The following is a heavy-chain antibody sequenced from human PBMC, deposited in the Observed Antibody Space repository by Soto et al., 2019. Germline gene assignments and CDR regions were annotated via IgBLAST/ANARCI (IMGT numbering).Heavy chain of an antibody. CDR2: MNPNSGNT. J-gene: IGHJ6*02. V-gene: IGHV1-8*01. CDR3: ARFSQRYHRGYYYYYGMDV. Sequence: ASVKVSCKASGYTFTSYDINWVRQATGQGLEWMGWMNPNSGNTGYAQKFQGRVTMTRNTSISTAYMELSSLRSEDTAVYYCARFSQRYHRGYYYYYGMDVWGQGTTVTVSS. CDR1: GYTFTSYD. D-gene: IGHD2-2*01.